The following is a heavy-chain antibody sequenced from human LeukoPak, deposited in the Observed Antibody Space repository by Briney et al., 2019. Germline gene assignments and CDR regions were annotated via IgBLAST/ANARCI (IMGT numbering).Heavy chain of an antibody. V-gene: IGHV4-61*05. Sequence: SETLSLTCTVSGGSISSSSYYWGWIRQPPGKGLEWIGYIYYSGSTNYNPSLNSRVTISVDTSKNQFSLKLSSVTAADTAVYYCARGRYNWNYWGQGILVTVSS. CDR2: IYYSGST. CDR3: ARGRYNWNY. J-gene: IGHJ4*02. D-gene: IGHD1-20*01. CDR1: GGSISSSSYY.